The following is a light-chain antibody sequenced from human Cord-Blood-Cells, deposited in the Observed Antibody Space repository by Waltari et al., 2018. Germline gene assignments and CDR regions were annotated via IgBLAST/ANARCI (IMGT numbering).Light chain of an antibody. V-gene: IGKV4-1*01. CDR1: QSVLYSSNNKNY. J-gene: IGKJ5*01. Sequence: DIVMTQSPDSLAVSLGERATINCKSSQSVLYSSNNKNYLAWYQQKPGQPPKLLIYWASTRESGVPDRFSGSGSGTDFTLTIISRQAEDVAVYDCQQHYSTPSTFGQGRRLEFK. CDR2: WAS. CDR3: QQHYSTPST.